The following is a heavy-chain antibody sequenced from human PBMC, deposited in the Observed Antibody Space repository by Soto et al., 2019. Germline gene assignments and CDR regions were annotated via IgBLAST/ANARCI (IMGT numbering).Heavy chain of an antibody. CDR1: GLTFNNYA. J-gene: IGHJ4*02. CDR3: AKDHDEDFGYDLDYFNY. CDR2: ISWEGGSI. Sequence: GGSLRLSCSASGLTFNNYAMHWVRQAPRKGLEWVSGISWEGGSIGYADSVKGRFTISRDNAKNSLYLEMNSLRSEDTALYYCAKDHDEDFGYDLDYFNYWGQGTLVTVSS. V-gene: IGHV3-9*01. D-gene: IGHD5-12*01.